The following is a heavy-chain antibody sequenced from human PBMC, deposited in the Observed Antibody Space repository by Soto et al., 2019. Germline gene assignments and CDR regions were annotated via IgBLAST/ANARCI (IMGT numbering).Heavy chain of an antibody. CDR1: GGSFSGYY. Sequence: PSETLSLTCAVYGGSFSGYYWSWIRQPPGKGLEWNGEINHSGSTNYNPSLKSRVTISVDTSKNQFSLKLSSVTAADTVVYYCARGRKMTYYYDSSGYLVFDYWGQGTLVTVSS. CDR3: ARGRKMTYYYDSSGYLVFDY. CDR2: INHSGST. D-gene: IGHD3-22*01. J-gene: IGHJ4*02. V-gene: IGHV4-34*01.